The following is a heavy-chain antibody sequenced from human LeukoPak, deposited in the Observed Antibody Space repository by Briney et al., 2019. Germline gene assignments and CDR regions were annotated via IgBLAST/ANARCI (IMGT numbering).Heavy chain of an antibody. Sequence: SVKVSCKASGDTFSSYAISWVRQAPGQGLEWMGGIIPIFGTANYAQKFQGRVTITADESTSTAYMELSSLRSEDTAVYYCARGSLWGAYYYYMDVWGKGTTVTVSS. D-gene: IGHD7-27*01. CDR2: IIPIFGTA. CDR3: ARGSLWGAYYYYMDV. CDR1: GDTFSSYA. J-gene: IGHJ6*03. V-gene: IGHV1-69*01.